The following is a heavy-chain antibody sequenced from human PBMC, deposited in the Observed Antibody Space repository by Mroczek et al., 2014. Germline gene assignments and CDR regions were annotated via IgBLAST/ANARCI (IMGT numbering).Heavy chain of an antibody. J-gene: IGHJ6*02. Sequence: SGAEVKKPGASVKVSCKASGYTFTGYYMHWVRQAPGQGLEWMGWINPNSGGTNYAQKFQGRVTMTRDTSISTAYMELSRLRSDDTAVYYCASWNAVDNYYYYGMDVWGQGTTVTVSS. CDR1: GYTFTGYY. V-gene: IGHV1-2*02. CDR3: ASWNAVDNYYYYGMDV. CDR2: INPNSGGT. D-gene: IGHD1-1*01.